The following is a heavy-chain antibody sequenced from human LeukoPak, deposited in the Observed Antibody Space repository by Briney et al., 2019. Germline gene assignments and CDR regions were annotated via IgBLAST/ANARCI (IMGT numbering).Heavy chain of an antibody. D-gene: IGHD1-26*01. J-gene: IGHJ3*02. CDR2: RSYDGSDE. CDR3: ARDIWVGASYSGACDI. Sequence: GGPLRLSCAASGFIFTNYAMHWVRQAPGKGLEWVAVRSYDGSDEYYADSVKGRFTVSGDNSKNTLSLQMNSLRAEDTALYFCARDIWVGASYSGACDIWGQGTMVTVSS. CDR1: GFIFTNYA. V-gene: IGHV3-30*14.